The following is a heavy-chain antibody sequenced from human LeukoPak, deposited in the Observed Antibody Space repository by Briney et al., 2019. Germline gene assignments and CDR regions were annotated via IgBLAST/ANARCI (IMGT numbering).Heavy chain of an antibody. J-gene: IGHJ4*02. CDR1: GFTLSSYS. Sequence: GGSLRLSCATSGFTLSSYSMNWVRQAPGKGLGWVSYISSGSTTIYYADSVKGRFTISRDNAKNSLYLQMNSLRAEDTAVYYCARDVEQWLVRVYYFDYWGQGTLVTVSS. CDR2: ISSGSTTI. D-gene: IGHD6-19*01. CDR3: ARDVEQWLVRVYYFDY. V-gene: IGHV3-48*01.